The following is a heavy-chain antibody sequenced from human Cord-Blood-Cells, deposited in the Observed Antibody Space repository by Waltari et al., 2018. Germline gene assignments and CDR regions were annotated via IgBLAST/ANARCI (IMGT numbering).Heavy chain of an antibody. Sequence: QVQLQESGPGLVKPSETLSLTCAVPGYSISSGYYWGWIRQPPGKGLEWIGSIYHSGSTYYNPSLKSRVTISVDTSKNQFSLKLSSVTAADTAVYYCARDIVGATDYWGQGTLVTVSS. V-gene: IGHV4-38-2*02. J-gene: IGHJ4*02. CDR3: ARDIVGATDY. CDR2: IYHSGST. CDR1: GYSISSGYY. D-gene: IGHD1-26*01.